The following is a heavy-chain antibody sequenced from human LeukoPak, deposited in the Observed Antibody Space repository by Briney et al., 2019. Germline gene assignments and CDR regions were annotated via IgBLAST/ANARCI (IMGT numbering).Heavy chain of an antibody. CDR3: ARDYVDDIPMIKDY. CDR2: INLSGGST. Sequence: SVKVSCKASGYTFTSYHMHWVRQAPGQGLEWMGLINLSGGSTTYAQRFQGRVTLTRDTSTSTVYMELSSLRFEDTAVYYCARDYVDDIPMIKDYWGQGTLVTVSS. J-gene: IGHJ4*02. V-gene: IGHV1-46*01. D-gene: IGHD2-8*01. CDR1: GYTFTSYH.